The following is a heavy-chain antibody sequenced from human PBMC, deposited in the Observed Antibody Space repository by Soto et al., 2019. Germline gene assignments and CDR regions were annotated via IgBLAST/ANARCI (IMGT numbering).Heavy chain of an antibody. CDR3: ATLSNDFWSGPNSWFDP. V-gene: IGHV1-24*01. CDR1: GYTLTELS. D-gene: IGHD3-3*01. J-gene: IGHJ5*02. CDR2: FDPEDGET. Sequence: ASVKVSCKVSGYTLTELSMHWVRQAPGKGLGWMGGFDPEDGETIYAQKFQGRVTMTEDTSTDTAYTELSSLRSEDTAVYYCATLSNDFWSGPNSWFDPWGQGTLVTVSS.